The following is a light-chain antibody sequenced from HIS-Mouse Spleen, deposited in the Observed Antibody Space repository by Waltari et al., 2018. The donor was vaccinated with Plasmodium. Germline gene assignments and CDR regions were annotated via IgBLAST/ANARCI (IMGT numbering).Light chain of an antibody. J-gene: IGLJ2*01. Sequence: QSVLTQPPSVSGAPGQRVTISCTASSSTIGAGYDVHWYQQLPGTAPKLLIYGNSNRPSGVPDRFSGSKSGTSASLAITGLQAEDEADYYCQSYDSSLSGVVFGGGTKLTVL. CDR1: SSTIGAGYD. V-gene: IGLV1-40*01. CDR2: GNS. CDR3: QSYDSSLSGVV.